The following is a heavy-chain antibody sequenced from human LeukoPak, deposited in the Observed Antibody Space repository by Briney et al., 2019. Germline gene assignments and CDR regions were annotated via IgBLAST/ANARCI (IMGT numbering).Heavy chain of an antibody. D-gene: IGHD2-21*01. CDR1: GFTFSSYN. CDR2: TISSDAGT. J-gene: IGHJ4*02. V-gene: IGHV3-23*01. Sequence: PGGSLRLSCAASGFTFSSYNMSWGRQAPGEGLGWVAATISSDAGTYHADSVRGRFTISRDNSKNTLYLQMNSLRAEDAAVYFCAKAPVTSCRGAYCYPFDSWGQGTLVTVSS. CDR3: AKAPVTSCRGAYCYPFDS.